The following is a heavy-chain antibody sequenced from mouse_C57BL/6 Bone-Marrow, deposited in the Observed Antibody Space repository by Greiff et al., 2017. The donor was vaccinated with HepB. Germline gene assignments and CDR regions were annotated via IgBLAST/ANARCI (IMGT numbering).Heavy chain of an antibody. CDR3: ARRGIYYDYAWFAY. CDR1: GYTFTDYN. Sequence: EVQLVESGPELVKPGASVKIPCKASGYTFTDYNMDWVKQSHGKSLEWIGDINPNNGGTIYNQKFKGKATLTVDKSSSTAYMELRSLTSEDTAVYYCARRGIYYDYAWFAYWGQGTLVTVSA. J-gene: IGHJ3*01. V-gene: IGHV1-18*01. CDR2: INPNNGGT. D-gene: IGHD2-4*01.